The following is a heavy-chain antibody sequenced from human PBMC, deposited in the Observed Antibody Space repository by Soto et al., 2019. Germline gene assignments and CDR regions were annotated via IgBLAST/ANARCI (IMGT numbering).Heavy chain of an antibody. CDR2: IRYDATYK. J-gene: IGHJ3*01. Sequence: QVQLVESGGGVVQPGRSLRLSCAASGFIFSHFGMNWVRQAPGKGLEWVAVIRYDATYKAYAESVKGRFTISRENSKNTVSLQMDSLRVEDTAVYHCARFNGDDNSGAFDVWGQGTVVTVSS. V-gene: IGHV3-33*01. CDR3: ARFNGDDNSGAFDV. D-gene: IGHD4-17*01. CDR1: GFIFSHFG.